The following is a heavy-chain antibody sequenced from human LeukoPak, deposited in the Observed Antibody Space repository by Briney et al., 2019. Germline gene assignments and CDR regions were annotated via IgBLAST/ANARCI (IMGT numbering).Heavy chain of an antibody. CDR1: GFTFSYYG. D-gene: IGHD3-22*01. J-gene: IGHJ3*02. CDR3: ARVDWMIGAFDI. CDR2: IWYDGSNK. Sequence: PGGSLRLSCAASGFTFSYYGMHWVRQAPGKGLEWVAVIWYDGSNKYYADSVKGRFTVSRDNSKNTLYLQMNSLRAEDTAVYYCARVDWMIGAFDIWGQGTMVTVSS. V-gene: IGHV3-33*01.